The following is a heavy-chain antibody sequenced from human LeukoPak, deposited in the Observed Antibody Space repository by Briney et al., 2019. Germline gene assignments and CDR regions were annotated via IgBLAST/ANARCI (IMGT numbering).Heavy chain of an antibody. CDR1: GYTFTSYG. Sequence: EASVKVSCKASGYTFTSYGISWVRQAPGQGLEWMGWISAYNGNTNYAQKLQGRVTMTTDTSTSTAYMELRSLRSDDTAVYYCARLRVRGYGYGPWEGPTWLDYWGQGTLVTVSS. J-gene: IGHJ4*02. CDR3: ARLRVRGYGYGPWEGPTWLDY. D-gene: IGHD5-18*01. V-gene: IGHV1-18*01. CDR2: ISAYNGNT.